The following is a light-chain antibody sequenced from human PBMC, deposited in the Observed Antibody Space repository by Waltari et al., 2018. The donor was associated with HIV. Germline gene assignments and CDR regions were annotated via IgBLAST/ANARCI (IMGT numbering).Light chain of an antibody. CDR1: SSDVGGYNY. J-gene: IGLJ2*01. CDR2: DGT. CDR3: CSYADTYFVV. Sequence: QSALTQPRSVSGSPGQSVTISCTGTSSDVGGYNYVSWYQHHPNKGPKLLIYDGTKRPSGVPDRFSGSKSGNTASLTISGLQAEDEADYYCCSYADTYFVVFGGRTTLTVL. V-gene: IGLV2-11*01.